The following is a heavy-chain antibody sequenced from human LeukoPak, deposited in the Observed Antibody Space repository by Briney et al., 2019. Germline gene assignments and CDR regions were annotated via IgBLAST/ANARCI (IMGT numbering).Heavy chain of an antibody. V-gene: IGHV4-39*07. CDR3: ARDHYDSSGYARDDAFDI. D-gene: IGHD3-22*01. Sequence: SETLSLTCTVSGGSISSSSYYWGWIRQPPGKGLEWIGSIYYSGSTYYNSSLKSRVTISVDTSKNQFSLKLSSVTAADTAVYYCARDHYDSSGYARDDAFDIWGQGTMVTVSS. CDR2: IYYSGST. J-gene: IGHJ3*02. CDR1: GGSISSSSYY.